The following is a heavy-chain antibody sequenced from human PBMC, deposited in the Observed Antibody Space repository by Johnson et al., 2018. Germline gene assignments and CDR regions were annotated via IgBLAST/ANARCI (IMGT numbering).Heavy chain of an antibody. CDR2: ISWNSGSI. J-gene: IGHJ3*01. V-gene: IGHV3-9*01. CDR1: GFIFDDHA. CDR3: ARAINTLGAFDF. Sequence: VQLVQSGGGLVQPGRSLRLSCAASGFIFDDHAMHWVRQAPGKGLEWVSGISWNSGSITYADSVKGRFTISSDNAKNSLYLQMNSLKSEDTALYHCARAINTLGAFDFWGQGTMVTVSS. D-gene: IGHD7-27*01.